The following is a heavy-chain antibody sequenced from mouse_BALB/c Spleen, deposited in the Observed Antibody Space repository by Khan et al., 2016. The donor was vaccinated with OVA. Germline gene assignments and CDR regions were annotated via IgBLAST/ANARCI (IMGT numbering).Heavy chain of an antibody. Sequence: QVQLKKSGAELMKPGASVKISCKPTGYTFSSYWIEWVKQRPGHGLEWIGEILPGSNSTNYNERFQGKATITADTSSNTAYMQLSSLTSEDSAIYYCARGNYYGSTSWFGYWGQGTLVTVSA. D-gene: IGHD1-1*01. CDR1: GYTFSSYW. J-gene: IGHJ3*01. CDR2: ILPGSNST. CDR3: ARGNYYGSTSWFGY. V-gene: IGHV1-9*01.